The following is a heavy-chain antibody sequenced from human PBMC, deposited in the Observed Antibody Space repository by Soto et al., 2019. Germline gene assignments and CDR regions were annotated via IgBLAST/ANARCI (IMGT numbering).Heavy chain of an antibody. V-gene: IGHV3-23*01. D-gene: IGHD5-18*01. Sequence: GGSLRLSCAASGFTFSSYAMSWVRQAPGKGLEWVSAISDSGGSTYYADSVKGRFTISRDNSKNTLYLQMNSLRAEDTAVYYCAKPRNVDTLPNYVMDVWGQGTTVTVSS. CDR2: ISDSGGST. CDR3: AKPRNVDTLPNYVMDV. CDR1: GFTFSSYA. J-gene: IGHJ6*02.